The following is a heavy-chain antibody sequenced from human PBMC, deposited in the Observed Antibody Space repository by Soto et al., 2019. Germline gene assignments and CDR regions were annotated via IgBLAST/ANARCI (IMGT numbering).Heavy chain of an antibody. Sequence: GASVKGSWKASGYTFTSYGISWLRQAPGQGLEWMGWISAYNGNTNYAQKLQGRVTMTTDTSTSTAYMELRSLRSDDTAVYYCNVVPAAPFDYWGQGTLVTVSS. CDR1: GYTFTSYG. CDR2: ISAYNGNT. J-gene: IGHJ4*02. V-gene: IGHV1-18*01. D-gene: IGHD2-2*01. CDR3: NVVPAAPFDY.